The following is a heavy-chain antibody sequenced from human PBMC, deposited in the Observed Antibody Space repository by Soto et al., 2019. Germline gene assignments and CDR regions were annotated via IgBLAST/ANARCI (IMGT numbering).Heavy chain of an antibody. CDR1: GASITQYY. Sequence: SETLSLTCTVSGASITQYYWNWIRQSPGKGLEWIVSVSSTGSTVYNPSLTSRVTVSLDTSKNQFSLTLNSVTAADTAVYCCGRGGGSPNHNHEFDFGGQGTLVTVPS. J-gene: IGHJ4*02. CDR2: VSSTGST. CDR3: GRGGGSPNHNHEFDF. V-gene: IGHV4-59*01. D-gene: IGHD3-10*01.